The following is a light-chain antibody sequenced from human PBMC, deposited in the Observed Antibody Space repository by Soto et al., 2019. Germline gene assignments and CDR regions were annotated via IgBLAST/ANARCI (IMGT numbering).Light chain of an antibody. CDR2: DAS. CDR3: QQYHHWPVT. J-gene: IGKJ4*01. CDR1: QSVSSN. V-gene: IGKV3-11*01. Sequence: EIVLTQSPATLSLSPGERATLSCRASQSVSSNLAWYQQKPGQAPRLLIYDASNRATGTPARFSGSGFGTDFTLTINSLPSEDAAVYYCQQYHHWPVTFGGGTKVYIK.